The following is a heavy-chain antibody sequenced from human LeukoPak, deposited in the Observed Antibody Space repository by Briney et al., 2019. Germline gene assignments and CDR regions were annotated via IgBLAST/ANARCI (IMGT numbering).Heavy chain of an antibody. CDR2: INPNSGGT. Sequence: ASVKVSCKASGYTFTGYYMHWVRQAPGQGLEWMGWINPNSGGTNYAQKFQDRVTMTRDTSITTAYMELSRLRSDDTAVHYCARVYCGGDCSNYYYYYYMDVWGKGTTVTVSS. D-gene: IGHD2-21*02. CDR1: GYTFTGYY. CDR3: ARVYCGGDCSNYYYYYYMDV. J-gene: IGHJ6*03. V-gene: IGHV1-2*02.